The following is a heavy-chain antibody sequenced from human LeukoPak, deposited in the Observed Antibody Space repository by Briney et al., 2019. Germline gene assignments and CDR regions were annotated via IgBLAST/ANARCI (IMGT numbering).Heavy chain of an antibody. V-gene: IGHV1-8*01. D-gene: IGHD2-15*01. CDR1: GYTFTSYD. CDR2: MSPNGGNT. CDR3: ARAGGYCGRISCPYYFDY. J-gene: IGHJ4*02. Sequence: ASVKVSCKASGYTFTSYDINWVRQATGQGLEWMGWMSPNGGNTGYAQKFQGRVTMTRNTSISTAYMELSSLRSEDTAVYYCARAGGYCGRISCPYYFDYWGQGSLVAVSS.